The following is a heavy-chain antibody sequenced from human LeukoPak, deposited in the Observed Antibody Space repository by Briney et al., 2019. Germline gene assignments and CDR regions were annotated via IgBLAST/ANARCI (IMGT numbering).Heavy chain of an antibody. CDR1: GGTFSSYA. CDR3: ARGAYYYDSSGMDV. J-gene: IGHJ6*02. Sequence: ASVKVSCKASGGTFSSYAISWVRQAPGQGLEWMGGIIPIFGTANYAQKFQGRVTITADESTSTAYMELSSLRSEDTAVYYCARGAYYYDSSGMDVWGQGTTVTASS. V-gene: IGHV1-69*01. CDR2: IIPIFGTA. D-gene: IGHD3-22*01.